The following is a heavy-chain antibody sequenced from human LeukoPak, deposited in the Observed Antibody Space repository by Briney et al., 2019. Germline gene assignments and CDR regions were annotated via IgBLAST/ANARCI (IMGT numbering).Heavy chain of an antibody. CDR2: IYHSGST. V-gene: IGHV4-4*02. J-gene: IGHJ4*02. Sequence: PGGSLRLSCAASGFTFSSYSMNWVRQAPGRGLEWIGEIYHSGSTNYNPSLKSRVTISVDKSKNQFSLKVSSVTAADTAVYYCARDFDWLLFHYWGQGTLVTVSS. D-gene: IGHD3-9*01. CDR3: ARDFDWLLFHY. CDR1: GFTFSSYSM.